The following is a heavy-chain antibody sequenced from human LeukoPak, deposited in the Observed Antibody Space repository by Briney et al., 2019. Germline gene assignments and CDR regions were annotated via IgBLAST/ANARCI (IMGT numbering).Heavy chain of an antibody. CDR1: GGSISSSSYY. CDR2: IYYSGST. CDR3: ARLISAVTGVRYYYYYYMDV. Sequence: PSETLSLTCIVSGGSISSSSYYWGWIRQPPGKGLEWIGSIYYSGSTYYNPSLKSRVTISVDTSKNQFSLKLSSVTAADTAVYYCARLISAVTGVRYYYYYYMDVWGKGTTVTISS. J-gene: IGHJ6*03. D-gene: IGHD6-19*01. V-gene: IGHV4-39*01.